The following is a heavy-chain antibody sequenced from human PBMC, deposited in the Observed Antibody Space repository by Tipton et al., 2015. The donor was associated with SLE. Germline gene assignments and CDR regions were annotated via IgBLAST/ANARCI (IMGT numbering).Heavy chain of an antibody. J-gene: IGHJ3*01. Sequence: TLSLTCAVYSGSFNPYYWTWIRQPPGKGLEWIGEINHSGSTNYSPSLESRVTISGDRSKNQFSLRLSSVTAADTAVYYCARHLNSDFWSGFYQGGARAFDLWGQGTMVTVSS. CDR2: INHSGST. D-gene: IGHD3-3*01. V-gene: IGHV4-34*01. CDR1: SGSFNPYY. CDR3: ARHLNSDFWSGFYQGGARAFDL.